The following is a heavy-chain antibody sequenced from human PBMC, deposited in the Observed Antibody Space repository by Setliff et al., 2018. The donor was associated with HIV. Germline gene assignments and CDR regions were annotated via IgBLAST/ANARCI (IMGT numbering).Heavy chain of an antibody. CDR2: INPHSGNT. J-gene: IGHJ4*02. CDR3: ARAFNPHSNYDY. D-gene: IGHD4-4*01. CDR1: GYTLTGYY. Sequence: ASVKVSCKASGYTLTGYYMHWVRLAPGLGLEWMGWINPHSGNTDFAQRFQGRITMTRDTSINTAYMELSRLTSDDTAIYYCARAFNPHSNYDYWGQGALVTVSS. V-gene: IGHV1-2*02.